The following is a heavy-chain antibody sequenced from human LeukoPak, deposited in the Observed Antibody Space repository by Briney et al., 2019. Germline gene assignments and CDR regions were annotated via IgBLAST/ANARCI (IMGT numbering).Heavy chain of an antibody. CDR1: GLTFSNCH. Sequence: GGSLRLSCAASGLTFSNCHMNWVRQAPGKGLEWVSSISMNSDYIYYADSVKGRFTISRDNAKNSLYLQMNSLGAEDTAVYYCARHWPGISSSGPDFWGQGTMVTVST. D-gene: IGHD6-6*01. V-gene: IGHV3-21*01. CDR3: ARHWPGISSSGPDF. CDR2: ISMNSDYI. J-gene: IGHJ4*02.